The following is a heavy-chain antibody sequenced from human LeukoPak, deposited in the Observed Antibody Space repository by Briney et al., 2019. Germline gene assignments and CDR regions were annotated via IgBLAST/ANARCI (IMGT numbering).Heavy chain of an antibody. CDR1: GFTFSSYI. Sequence: GGSLRLSCAASGFTFSSYIMNWVRQAPGKGLEWVSSISSSSNHIYYADSMKGRFTISRDNAKNSLFLQMNTLRAEDTAVYYCAREDASASDIWGQGTMVSVSS. CDR2: ISSSSNHI. CDR3: AREDASASDI. J-gene: IGHJ3*02. V-gene: IGHV3-21*01.